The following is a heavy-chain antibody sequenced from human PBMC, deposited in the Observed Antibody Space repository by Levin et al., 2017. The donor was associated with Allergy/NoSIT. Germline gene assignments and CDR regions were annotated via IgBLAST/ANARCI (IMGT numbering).Heavy chain of an antibody. Sequence: PSETLSLTCTVSGGSFITSSYFWAWIRQPPGTGLEWLGSIYYSGTTYYNPSLKSRLTISIDTSTNQFSLKLRPVTAADTALYYCARHTALLWFEELVFDSWGQGNLVAVSS. CDR2: IYYSGTT. J-gene: IGHJ4*02. V-gene: IGHV4-39*01. CDR1: GGSFITSSYF. CDR3: ARHTALLWFEELVFDS. D-gene: IGHD3-10*01.